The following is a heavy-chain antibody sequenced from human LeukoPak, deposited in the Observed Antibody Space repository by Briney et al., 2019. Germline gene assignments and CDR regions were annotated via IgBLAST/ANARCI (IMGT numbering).Heavy chain of an antibody. CDR2: ISSSSSTI. J-gene: IGHJ4*02. CDR3: ARDSSRYGDYVGY. Sequence: GGSLRLSCAASGFTLSSYSMNWVRQAPGKGLEWVSYISSSSSTIYYADSVKGRFTISRDNAKNSLYLQMNSLRAEDTAVYYRARDSSRYGDYVGYWGQGTLVTVSS. CDR1: GFTLSSYS. D-gene: IGHD4-17*01. V-gene: IGHV3-48*01.